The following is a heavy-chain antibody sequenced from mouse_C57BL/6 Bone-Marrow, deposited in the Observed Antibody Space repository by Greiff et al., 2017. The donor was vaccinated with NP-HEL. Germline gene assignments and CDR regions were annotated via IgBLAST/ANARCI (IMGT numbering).Heavy chain of an antibody. J-gene: IGHJ1*03. CDR1: GFTFSNYW. CDR3: TGYYYGSILDV. D-gene: IGHD1-1*01. Sequence: EVKVEESGGGLVQPGGSMKLSCVASGFTFSNYWMNWVRQSPEKGLEWVAQIRLKSDNYATHYAESVKGRLTISRNDSNSSVYLQMNNLRDEDTGIYYCTGYYYGSILDVWGTGTTVTVSS. CDR2: IRLKSDNYAT. V-gene: IGHV6-3*01.